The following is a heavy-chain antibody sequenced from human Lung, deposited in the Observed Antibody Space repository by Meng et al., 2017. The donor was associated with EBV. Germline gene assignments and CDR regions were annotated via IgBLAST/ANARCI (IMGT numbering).Heavy chain of an antibody. V-gene: IGHV4-4*02. CDR2: TSHSGST. CDR1: GGSISRRDW. Sequence: QVQRQESGPGLVKPSAPLSLPCAVSGGSISRRDWWSWVRQPPGKGLEWIGETSHSGSTNYSPSLKSRVTISLDKSKNQLSLKLNSVTAADTAVYYCASSDYYRSDYWGQGTLVTVSS. D-gene: IGHD3-22*01. J-gene: IGHJ4*02. CDR3: ASSDYYRSDY.